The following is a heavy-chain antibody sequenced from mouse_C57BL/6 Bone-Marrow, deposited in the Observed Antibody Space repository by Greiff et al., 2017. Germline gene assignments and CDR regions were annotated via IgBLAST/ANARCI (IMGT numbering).Heavy chain of an antibody. CDR2: ISYSGST. CDR3: ASYRLGGGSYYAMGY. D-gene: IGHD4-1*01. V-gene: IGHV3-8*01. J-gene: IGHJ4*01. CDR1: GYSITSDY. Sequence: EVKLMESGPGLAKPSQTLSLTCSVTGYSITSDYWNWIRKFPGNKLEYMGYISYSGSTYYNPSLKSRISITRDTSKNQYYLQLNSVTTEDTATYYCASYRLGGGSYYAMGYWGQGTSVTVSS.